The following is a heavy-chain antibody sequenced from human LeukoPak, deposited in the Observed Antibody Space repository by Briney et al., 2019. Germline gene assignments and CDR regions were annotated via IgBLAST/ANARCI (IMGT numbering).Heavy chain of an antibody. CDR3: ARGEDYYDSSGYYYY. V-gene: IGHV4-59*01. J-gene: IGHJ4*02. CDR2: IYYSGST. D-gene: IGHD3-22*01. CDR1: GGSISSYY. Sequence: SETLSLTCTVSGGSISSYYWGWIRQPPGKGLEWIGYIYYSGSTNYNPSLKSRVTISVDTSKNQFSLRLSSVTAADTAVYYCARGEDYYDSSGYYYYWGQGTLVTVSS.